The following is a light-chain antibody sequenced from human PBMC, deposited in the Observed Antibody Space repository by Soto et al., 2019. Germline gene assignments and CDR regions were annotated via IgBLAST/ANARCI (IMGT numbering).Light chain of an antibody. V-gene: IGKV3-15*01. J-gene: IGKJ2*01. CDR3: QQYNSWPPYT. CDR2: GAS. CDR1: QNVYTN. Sequence: DIVMTQSPATLSVSPGDTATLSFRASQNVYTNLAWYQQKPGQAPRLVLYGASTRATGVPARFSGSGSGTEFTLTISSLQSEDFAVYYCQQYNSWPPYTFGQGTKVDI.